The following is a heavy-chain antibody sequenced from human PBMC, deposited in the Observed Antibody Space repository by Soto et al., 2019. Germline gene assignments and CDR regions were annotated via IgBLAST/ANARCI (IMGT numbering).Heavy chain of an antibody. J-gene: IGHJ6*02. Sequence: GGSLRLSCAASGFTFSYYGINWVRQAPGKGLEWVSSITSSSNYIYYADSVKGRFTISRDNSKITLYLQMNSLRAEDTAVYYCAKGSRNRGYSVYDPYYYYYFGMDAWGQGTTVTVS. V-gene: IGHV3-21*04. CDR2: ITSSSNYI. CDR3: AKGSRNRGYSVYDPYYYYYFGMDA. CDR1: GFTFSYYG. D-gene: IGHD5-12*01.